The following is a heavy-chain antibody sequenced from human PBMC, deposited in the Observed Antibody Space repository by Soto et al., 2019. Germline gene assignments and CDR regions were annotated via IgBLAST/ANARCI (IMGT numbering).Heavy chain of an antibody. CDR2: INAGNGNT. D-gene: IGHD1-26*01. CDR1: GYTFTSYT. J-gene: IGHJ2*01. CDR3: ARGGTLYWYFDL. V-gene: IGHV1-3*01. Sequence: QVQLVQSGAGVKKPGASVKGSCKASGYTFTSYTMHWVRQAPRQRLEWMGWINAGNGNTKYSQKFQGRVTITRDTSASTAYMELSSLRSEDTAVYYCARGGTLYWYFDLWGRGTLVTVSS.